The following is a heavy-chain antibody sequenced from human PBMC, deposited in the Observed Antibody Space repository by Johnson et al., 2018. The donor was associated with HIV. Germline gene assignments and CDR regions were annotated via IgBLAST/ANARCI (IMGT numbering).Heavy chain of an antibody. D-gene: IGHD6-6*01. CDR3: AGRWIVAARPPENAFDI. Sequence: MQLVESGGGLVQPGGSLRLSCAASGFTFSSYWMSWVRQAPGKGLEWVANIKQDGSEKYYVDSVKGRFTISRDNAKNSLYLQMKSLRAEDPAVYYCAGRWIVAARPPENAFDIWGQGTMVTVSS. J-gene: IGHJ3*02. CDR2: IKQDGSEK. CDR1: GFTFSSYW. V-gene: IGHV3-7*05.